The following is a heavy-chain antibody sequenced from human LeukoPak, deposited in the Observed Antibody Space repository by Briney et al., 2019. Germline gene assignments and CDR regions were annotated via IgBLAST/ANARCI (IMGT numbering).Heavy chain of an antibody. J-gene: IGHJ6*02. CDR1: GGSFSGYY. V-gene: IGHV4-34*01. CDR3: ASGRLSPRDYYYGMDV. CDR2: INHSGST. Sequence: PSETLSLTCAVYGGSFSGYYWSWIRQPPGKGLEWIGEINHSGSTNYNPSLKSRVTISVDTSKNQFSLKLSSVTAADTAVYYCASGRLSPRDYYYGMDVWGQGTTVTVSS.